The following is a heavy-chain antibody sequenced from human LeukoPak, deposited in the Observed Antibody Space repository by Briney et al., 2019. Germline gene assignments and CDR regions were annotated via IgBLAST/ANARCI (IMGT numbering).Heavy chain of an antibody. J-gene: IGHJ6*02. V-gene: IGHV4-34*01. CDR2: INHSEST. Sequence: PSETLSLTCAVYGGSFSGYYWSWIRQPPGKGREWIGEINHSESTNYNPSLKSRVTISVDTSKNQFSLKLSSVPAADTAVYYCARIETTVTTSRNYYYYYGMDVWGQGTTVTVSS. D-gene: IGHD4-17*01. CDR3: ARIETTVTTSRNYYYYYGMDV. CDR1: GGSFSGYY.